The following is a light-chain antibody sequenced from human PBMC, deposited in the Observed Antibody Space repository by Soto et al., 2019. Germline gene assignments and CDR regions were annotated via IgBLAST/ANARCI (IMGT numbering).Light chain of an antibody. CDR3: QQYYHYPRT. V-gene: IGKV1-8*01. CDR2: GAS. CDR1: QSITTD. J-gene: IGKJ1*01. Sequence: AIRVTQSPSSFSASPGDRVTSTCRASQSITTDLAWYQQKPGKAPQLLIYGASTLQSGVPSRFTGSGSGTDFTLTITRLQSEDFAVYYCQQYYHYPRTFGQGTKVEIK.